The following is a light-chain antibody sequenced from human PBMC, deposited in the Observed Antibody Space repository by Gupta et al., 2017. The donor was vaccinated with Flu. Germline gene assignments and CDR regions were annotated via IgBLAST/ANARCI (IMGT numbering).Light chain of an antibody. Sequence: DIQMTQSPSTLSASVGDRVTITCRASQSISSWLAWYQQKPGKAPKLLIYKASRGESGVTSRFSGSGSATEFTLTSSSRQHDDCANYYCQQDNSPYTFGQGTKMDIK. V-gene: IGKV1-5*03. CDR1: QSISSW. J-gene: IGKJ2*01. CDR3: QQDNSPYT. CDR2: KAS.